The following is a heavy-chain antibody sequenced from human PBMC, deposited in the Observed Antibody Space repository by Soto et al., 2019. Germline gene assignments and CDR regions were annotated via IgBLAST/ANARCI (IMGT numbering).Heavy chain of an antibody. CDR3: TRAARVYSSGWSYYFDY. J-gene: IGHJ4*02. Sequence: GGSLRHSCASSGFTFSSYWMYLVRKAPGKGLVWASRINSDGSSTSYADSVKGRFTISRDNAKSTLYLQMNSLRAEDTAVYYCTRAARVYSSGWSYYFDYWGQGTLVTVSS. CDR2: INSDGSST. D-gene: IGHD6-19*01. CDR1: GFTFSSYW. V-gene: IGHV3-74*01.